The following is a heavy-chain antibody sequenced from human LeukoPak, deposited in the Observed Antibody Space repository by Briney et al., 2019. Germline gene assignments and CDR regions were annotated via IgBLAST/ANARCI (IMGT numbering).Heavy chain of an antibody. Sequence: ASVKVSCKASGYTFTSYAIHWVRQAPGQRLEWMGWINAGNGNTKYSQKFQGRVTITRDTSASTAYMELSSLRSEDTAVYYCASSSTSFHYYYYGMDVWGQGTTVTVSS. J-gene: IGHJ6*02. CDR3: ASSSTSFHYYYYGMDV. CDR1: GYTFTSYA. CDR2: INAGNGNT. V-gene: IGHV1-3*01. D-gene: IGHD2-2*01.